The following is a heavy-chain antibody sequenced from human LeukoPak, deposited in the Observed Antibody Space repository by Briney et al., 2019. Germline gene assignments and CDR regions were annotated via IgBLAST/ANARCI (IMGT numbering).Heavy chain of an antibody. V-gene: IGHV3-23*01. CDR1: GFTSSSYA. CDR3: AKDSLPSYGGVDAFDI. CDR2: ISGSVGST. Sequence: GGSLRLSCAPSGFTSSSYAMSWVRQAPGNGLEWGSAISGSVGSTYYADSGKCRFTISRDNSQNTLYSQRNRPRAEATAVYCCAKDSLPSYGGVDAFDIWGEATMVTVCS. J-gene: IGHJ3*02. D-gene: IGHD4-23*01.